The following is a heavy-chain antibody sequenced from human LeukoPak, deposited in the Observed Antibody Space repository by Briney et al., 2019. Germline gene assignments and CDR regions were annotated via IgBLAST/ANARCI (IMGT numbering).Heavy chain of an antibody. CDR3: ASSRGYDSSGHPLDS. V-gene: IGHV3-33*01. J-gene: IGHJ4*02. D-gene: IGHD3-22*01. CDR2: LWYDGNNR. CDR1: GFTFSSYD. Sequence: GGSLRLSCAASGFTFSSYDMHWVRQAPGKGLEWVAVLWYDGNNRYYADSVKGRFTISRDNSKNTLYLQMNSLRAEDTAVYYCASSRGYDSSGHPLDSWGQGTLVTVSS.